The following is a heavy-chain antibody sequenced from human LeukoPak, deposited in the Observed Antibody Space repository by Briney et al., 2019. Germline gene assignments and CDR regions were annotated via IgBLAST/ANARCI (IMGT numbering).Heavy chain of an antibody. CDR2: IIPILGIA. CDR1: GGTFSSYA. V-gene: IGHV1-69*04. CDR3: ASKNGYSSSWYFDY. Sequence: ASVKVSCKASGGTFSSYAISWVRQAPGQGLEWMGRIIPILGIANYAQKFQGRVTITADKSTSTAYMELSSLRSEDTAVYYCASKNGYSSSWYFDYWGQGTLVTVSS. J-gene: IGHJ4*02. D-gene: IGHD6-13*01.